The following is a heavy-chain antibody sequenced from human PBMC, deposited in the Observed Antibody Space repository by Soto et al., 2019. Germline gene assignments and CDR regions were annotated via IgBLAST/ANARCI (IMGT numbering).Heavy chain of an antibody. Sequence: SGPTLVNPTQTLTLTCTFSGFSLSTSGVGVGWIRQPPGKALEWLALIYWNDDKRYSPSLKSRLTITKDTSKNQVVLTMTNMDPVDTATYYCAHTPITLFGVVIAPFDYWGQGTLVPSPQ. CDR3: AHTPITLFGVVIAPFDY. D-gene: IGHD3-3*01. CDR2: IYWNDDK. V-gene: IGHV2-5*01. J-gene: IGHJ4*02. CDR1: GFSLSTSGVG.